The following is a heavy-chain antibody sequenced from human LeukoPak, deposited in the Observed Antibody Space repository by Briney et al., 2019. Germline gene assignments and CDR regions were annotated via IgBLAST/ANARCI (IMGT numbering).Heavy chain of an antibody. D-gene: IGHD2-2*01. V-gene: IGHV1-46*03. CDR1: GYTFTSYY. Sequence: ASVKVSCKASGYTFTSYYMHWVRQAPGQGLEWMGIINPSGGSTIYAQKFQGRVTMTRATSTSTVYMALSSLRSEDTAVYYCARDPMLPPKYCSSTSCYRPNNWFDPWGQGTLVTVSS. J-gene: IGHJ5*02. CDR3: ARDPMLPPKYCSSTSCYRPNNWFDP. CDR2: INPSGGST.